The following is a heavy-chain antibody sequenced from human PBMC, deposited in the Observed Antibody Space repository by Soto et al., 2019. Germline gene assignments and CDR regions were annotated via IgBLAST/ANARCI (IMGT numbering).Heavy chain of an antibody. J-gene: IGHJ4*02. D-gene: IGHD6-6*01. CDR2: IYYSGST. V-gene: IGHV4-39*01. CDR3: ASRARPPPYYFDY. Sequence: QLQLQESGPGLVKPSETLSLTCTVSGGSISSSSYYWGWIRQPPGKGLEWIGSIYYSGSTYYNPSLKSRVTISVDTSKNQFSLKLSSVTAADTAVYYCASRARPPPYYFDYWGQGTLVTVSS. CDR1: GGSISSSSYY.